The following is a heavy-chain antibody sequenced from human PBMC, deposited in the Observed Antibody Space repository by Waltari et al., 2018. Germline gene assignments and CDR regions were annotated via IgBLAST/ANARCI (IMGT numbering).Heavy chain of an antibody. CDR2: INPNSGGT. CDR1: GYTFTGYY. V-gene: IGHV1-2*06. J-gene: IGHJ4*02. Sequence: QVQLVQSGAEVKKPGASVKVSCKASGYTFTGYYMHWVRQAPGQGLEWMGRINPNSGGTNYAQKFQGRVTMTRDTSINTVYMELSRLTSDDTAMYYCARDYCSSISCVFDYWGQGTLVTVSS. CDR3: ARDYCSSISCVFDY. D-gene: IGHD2-2*01.